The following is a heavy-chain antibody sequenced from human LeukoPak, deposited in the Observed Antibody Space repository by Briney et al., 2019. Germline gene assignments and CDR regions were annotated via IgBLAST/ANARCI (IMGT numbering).Heavy chain of an antibody. Sequence: SETLSLTCTVSGGSISSHYWSWIRQPREKGLEWIGYIYYSESPNYNPSLKSRVSISIDTSKNQFSLKLSSVTAADTAVYYCARGWIQDNYFDYWGQGTLVTVSS. CDR1: GGSISSHY. CDR3: ARGWIQDNYFDY. CDR2: IYYSESP. V-gene: IGHV4-59*11. D-gene: IGHD5-18*01. J-gene: IGHJ4*02.